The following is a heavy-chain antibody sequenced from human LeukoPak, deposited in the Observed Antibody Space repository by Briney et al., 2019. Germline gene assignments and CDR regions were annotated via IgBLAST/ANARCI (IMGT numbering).Heavy chain of an antibody. CDR3: ARDAPGTVTNDY. V-gene: IGHV3-48*03. CDR2: INTGGSRI. CDR1: GSIFSAYE. Sequence: GGSLRLSCAASGSIFSAYEFNWVRQVPGKGLEWISYINTGGSRIYYADSVKGRFTISRDNAKNSLYLQMHSLRVEDTAVYYCARDAPGTVTNDYWGQGTLVTVSS. D-gene: IGHD4-17*01. J-gene: IGHJ4*02.